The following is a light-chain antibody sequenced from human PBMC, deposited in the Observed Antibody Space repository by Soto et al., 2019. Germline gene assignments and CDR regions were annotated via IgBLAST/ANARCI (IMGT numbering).Light chain of an antibody. Sequence: QPVLTQSPSASASLGASVKLTCTLSSGHSSYAIAWHQQQPEKGPRYLMKLNSDGSHSKGDGIPDRFSGSSSGAERYLTISRLPSEDAADYYCQTWGTGIVVFGGGTKLTVL. CDR3: QTWGTGIVV. CDR1: SGHSSYA. V-gene: IGLV4-69*01. J-gene: IGLJ2*01. CDR2: LNSDGSH.